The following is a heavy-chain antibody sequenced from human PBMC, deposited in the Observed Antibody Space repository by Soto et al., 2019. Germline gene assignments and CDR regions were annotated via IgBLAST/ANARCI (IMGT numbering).Heavy chain of an antibody. CDR1: GYTFTSYY. CDR3: PRDSVCSGGSCYSPAPPYYYYGMDV. Sequence: ASVKVSCKASGYTFTSYYMHWVRQAPGQGLEWMGIINPSGGSTSYAQKFQGRVTMTRDTSTSTVYMELSSLRSEDTAVYYCPRDSVCSGGSCYSPAPPYYYYGMDVWGQGTTVTVSS. CDR2: INPSGGST. V-gene: IGHV1-46*01. J-gene: IGHJ6*02. D-gene: IGHD2-15*01.